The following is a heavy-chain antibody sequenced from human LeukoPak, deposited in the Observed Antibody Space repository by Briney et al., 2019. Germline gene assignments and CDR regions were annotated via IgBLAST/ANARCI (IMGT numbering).Heavy chain of an antibody. J-gene: IGHJ6*02. CDR2: VNRDGSET. Sequence: GGSLRLSCAASGFALSSHWMTRVRQVPGRGPEWVANVNRDGSETYYLDSVKGRFTISKDNAKNSLYLQMNSLRAEDTALYHCARNNGMDVWGQGTTVIVSS. V-gene: IGHV3-7*03. CDR3: ARNNGMDV. CDR1: GFALSSHW.